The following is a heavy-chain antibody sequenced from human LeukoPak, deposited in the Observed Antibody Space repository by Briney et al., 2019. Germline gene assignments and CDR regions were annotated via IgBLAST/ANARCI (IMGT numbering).Heavy chain of an antibody. CDR1: GFTFNTYS. V-gene: IGHV3-48*02. CDR2: IATGSSSF. CDR3: VRDRDWAFDY. J-gene: IGHJ4*02. D-gene: IGHD3-9*01. Sequence: GGSLRLSCAASGFTFNTYSMNWVRQAPGKGLEWVSYIATGSSSFYYADSVKGRFTISRDNAKNSLFLHMNSLRDEDTAVYYCVRDRDWAFDYWGQGTQVTVSS.